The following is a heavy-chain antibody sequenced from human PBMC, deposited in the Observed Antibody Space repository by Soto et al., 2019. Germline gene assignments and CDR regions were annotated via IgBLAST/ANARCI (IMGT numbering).Heavy chain of an antibody. CDR3: AREDSSSWYSV. D-gene: IGHD6-13*01. Sequence: SETLSLTCTVSGGSISSGGYYWSWIRQHPGKGLEWIGEIYHSGSTNYSPSLKSRVTISVDKSKNQFSLKLSSVSAADTAVYYCAREDSSSWYSVWGQGTPVTVSS. V-gene: IGHV4-39*07. CDR1: GGSISSGGYY. J-gene: IGHJ4*02. CDR2: IYHSGST.